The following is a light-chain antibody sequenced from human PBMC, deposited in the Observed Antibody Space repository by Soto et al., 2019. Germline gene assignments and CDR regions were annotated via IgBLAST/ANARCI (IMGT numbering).Light chain of an antibody. CDR2: GNN. CDR3: ATGDDSLNGYV. Sequence: LTQPRSATGSLAERVTISCYGSNSNVASNTVLWYQHLPGTAPKLLIYGNNQRPSGVPDRFSGSTSGTSASLAISGLRFEDESDYYCATGDDSLNGYVFGTETKVTVL. CDR1: NSNVASNT. V-gene: IGLV1-44*01. J-gene: IGLJ1*01.